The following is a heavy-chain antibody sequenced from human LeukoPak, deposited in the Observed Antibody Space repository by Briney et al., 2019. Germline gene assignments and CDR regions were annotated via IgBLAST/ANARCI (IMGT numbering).Heavy chain of an antibody. CDR3: AKAANWNEADY. CDR2: ISYDGSTK. D-gene: IGHD1-1*01. CDR1: GFTFSSYG. V-gene: IGHV3-30*18. J-gene: IGHJ4*02. Sequence: PGRSLRLSCAASGFTFSSYGMHWVRQAPGKGLEWVAVISYDGSTKYYADSVKGRFTISRDNSKNTLYLQMNSLRAEDTAVYYCAKAANWNEADYRGQGTLVTVSS.